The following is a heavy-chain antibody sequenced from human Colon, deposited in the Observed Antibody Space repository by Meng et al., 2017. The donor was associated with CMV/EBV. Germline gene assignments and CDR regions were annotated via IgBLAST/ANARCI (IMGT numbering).Heavy chain of an antibody. J-gene: IGHJ4*02. Sequence: QVHLMQSGAVMREHGASVQVSCKASGYTFTGYLIHWVRQAPGQGLEWMGWINPYSGDTIYAQKFEVGVTMTRDASITTAYLELSSLKSDDTAVYYCGTFGGDFDYWGQGTLVTVSS. CDR2: INPYSGDT. CDR1: GYTFTGYL. CDR3: GTFGGDFDY. V-gene: IGHV1-2*02. D-gene: IGHD3-3*01.